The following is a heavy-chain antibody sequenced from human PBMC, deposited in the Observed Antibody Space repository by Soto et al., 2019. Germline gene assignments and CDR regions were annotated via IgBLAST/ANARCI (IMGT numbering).Heavy chain of an antibody. CDR3: ARVPDR. V-gene: IGHV4-30-2*01. CDR2: IYHSGST. D-gene: IGHD2-2*01. Sequence: QQQLQESGSGLVKPSQTVSLTCAGYGGSISSGGYSWSWIRQPPGKGLEWIGYIYHSGSTYYNPSLKSRVTISVDRSKNQFSLRLSSVTAADTAVYYCARVPDRWGQGTLVTVSS. J-gene: IGHJ5*02. CDR1: GGSISSGGYS.